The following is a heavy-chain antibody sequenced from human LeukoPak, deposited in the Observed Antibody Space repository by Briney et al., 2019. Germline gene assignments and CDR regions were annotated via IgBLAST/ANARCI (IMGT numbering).Heavy chain of an antibody. V-gene: IGHV3-23*01. CDR2: ISGSGGST. CDR3: AKEWGRFLEWLPPMGYYFDY. Sequence: GGSLRLSCAASGFTFSSYAMSWVRQAPGKGLEWVSAISGSGGSTYYADSVKGRFTISRDNSKNTLYLQMNSLRAEDTAVYYCAKEWGRFLEWLPPMGYYFDYWGQGTLVTVSS. CDR1: GFTFSSYA. D-gene: IGHD3-3*01. J-gene: IGHJ4*02.